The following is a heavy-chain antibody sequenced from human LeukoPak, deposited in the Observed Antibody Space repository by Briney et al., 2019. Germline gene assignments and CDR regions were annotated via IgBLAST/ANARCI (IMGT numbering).Heavy chain of an antibody. CDR2: IYWDDDK. J-gene: IGHJ4*02. CDR1: GFSLSTRGVG. CDR3: AHVRYGYFDY. V-gene: IGHV2-5*02. Sequence: SGPTLLQPTQTLTLTCTFSGFSLSTRGVGVSWIRQPPGKALEWLALIYWDDDKRYIPSLKSRLTITKDTSKIQVVLTMTNMDPVDTATYYCAHVRYGYFDYWGQGTLVTVAS. D-gene: IGHD5-18*01.